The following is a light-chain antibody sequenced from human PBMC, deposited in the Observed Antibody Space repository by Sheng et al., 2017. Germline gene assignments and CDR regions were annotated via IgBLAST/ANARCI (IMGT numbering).Light chain of an antibody. Sequence: EIVLTQSPGTLSLSPGERATLSCRASQSVRNNYVAWYQQKPGQAPRLLIYGASSRATGIPDRFSGSGSGTDFTLTISRLEPEDFAVYYCQQYGSSQWTFGPGTRVEIK. V-gene: IGKV3-20*01. J-gene: IGKJ1*01. CDR3: QQYGSSQWT. CDR1: QSVRNNY. CDR2: GAS.